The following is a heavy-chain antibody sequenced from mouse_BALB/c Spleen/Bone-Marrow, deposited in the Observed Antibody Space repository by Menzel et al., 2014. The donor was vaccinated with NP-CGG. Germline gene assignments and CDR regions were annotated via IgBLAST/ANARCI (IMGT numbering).Heavy chain of an antibody. Sequence: EVQLVESGPGLVKPSQTVSLTCTVTGISITTGNYRWSWIRQFPGNKLEWIGYIYYSGTITYNPSLTSQTTITRDTSKNQYFLEMNSLTAKDAATYYCARGAMITTGYFDYWGQGTTLTVSS. CDR1: GISITTGNYR. V-gene: IGHV3-5*02. CDR2: IYYSGTI. D-gene: IGHD2-4*01. J-gene: IGHJ2*01. CDR3: ARGAMITTGYFDY.